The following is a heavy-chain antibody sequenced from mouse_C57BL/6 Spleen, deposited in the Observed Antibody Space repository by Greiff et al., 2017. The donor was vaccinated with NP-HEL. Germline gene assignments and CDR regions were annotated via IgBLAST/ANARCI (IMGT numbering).Heavy chain of an antibody. Sequence: EVKLVESGGGLVQPGGSMKLSCVASGFTFSNYWMNWVRQSPEKGLEWVAQIRLKSDNYATHYAESVKGRFTISRDDSKSSVYLQMNNLRAEDTGIYYCTSYYSKNYWGQGTTLTVSS. J-gene: IGHJ2*01. CDR3: TSYYSKNY. CDR1: GFTFSNYW. CDR2: IRLKSDNYAT. V-gene: IGHV6-3*01. D-gene: IGHD2-5*01.